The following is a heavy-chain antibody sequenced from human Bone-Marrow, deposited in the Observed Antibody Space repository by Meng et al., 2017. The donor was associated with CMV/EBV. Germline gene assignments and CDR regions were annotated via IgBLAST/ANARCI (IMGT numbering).Heavy chain of an antibody. CDR3: ARAEYFYDSSGLGRDPTYFDY. CDR1: GYSISSGYY. D-gene: IGHD3-22*01. CDR2: IYHSGNS. Sequence: GSLRLSCTVSGYSISSGYYWGWIRQPPGKGLEWIGSIYHSGNSYCNPSLKSRVTISVDTSKNQFSLKLRSVTAADTAVYYCARAEYFYDSSGLGRDPTYFDYWGRGTLVTVSS. J-gene: IGHJ4*02. V-gene: IGHV4-38-2*02.